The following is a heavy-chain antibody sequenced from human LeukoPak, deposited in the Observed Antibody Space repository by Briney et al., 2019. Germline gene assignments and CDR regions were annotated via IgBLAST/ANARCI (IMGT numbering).Heavy chain of an antibody. Sequence: GGSLRLSCTASGFTFGDYAMSWFRQAPGKGLVWVGFIRSKAYGGTTEYAASVKGRFTISRDDSKSIAYLQMNSLKTEDTAVYYCTRTSPLGYDAFDIWAKGQWSPSLQ. D-gene: IGHD1-26*01. CDR3: TRTSPLGYDAFDI. V-gene: IGHV3-49*03. CDR2: IRSKAYGGTT. CDR1: GFTFGDYA. J-gene: IGHJ3*02.